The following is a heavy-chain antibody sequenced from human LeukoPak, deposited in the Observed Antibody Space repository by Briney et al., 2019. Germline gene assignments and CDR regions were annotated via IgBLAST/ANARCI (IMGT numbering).Heavy chain of an antibody. Sequence: SETLSLTCTVSGGSISYYYWSWIRQPPGKGLEWIGYVYYSGSTSYNPSLKSRVTISLDTSKHRFSLKLNSVTAADTAVYYCARHAYCGGDCFGGAFEIWGQGTMVTVSS. D-gene: IGHD2-21*02. V-gene: IGHV4-59*08. J-gene: IGHJ3*02. CDR3: ARHAYCGGDCFGGAFEI. CDR2: VYYSGST. CDR1: GGSISYYY.